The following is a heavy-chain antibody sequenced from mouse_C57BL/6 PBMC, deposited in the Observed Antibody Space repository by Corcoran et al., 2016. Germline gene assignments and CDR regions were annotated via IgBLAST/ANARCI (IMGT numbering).Heavy chain of an antibody. CDR2: IYPGDGDT. CDR3: ARWGATRYFDV. Sequence: QVQLQQSGAELVKPGASVKISCKASGYAFSSYWMNWVKQRPGKGLEWIGQIYPGDGDTNYNRKFKGKATLTADKSSSTAYMQLSSLTSEDSAVYFCARWGATRYFDVWGTGTTVTVSS. CDR1: GYAFSSYW. D-gene: IGHD1-1*01. V-gene: IGHV1-80*01. J-gene: IGHJ1*03.